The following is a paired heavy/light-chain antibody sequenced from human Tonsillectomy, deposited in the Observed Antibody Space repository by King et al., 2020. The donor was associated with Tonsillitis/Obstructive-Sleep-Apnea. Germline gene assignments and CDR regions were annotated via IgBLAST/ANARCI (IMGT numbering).Heavy chain of an antibody. CDR2: IYHSGST. Sequence: QVQLQQSGPGLVKPSGTLSLTCAVFGGSINSSDWWSWVRQTPGKGLEWIGEIYHSGSTNYRSSLKSRVTISVDKSKNQFSLRLTSVTAADTAVYFCARDNGRANGWFDPWGQGILVTVSS. D-gene: IGHD2-8*01. CDR1: GGSINSSDW. V-gene: IGHV4-4*02. J-gene: IGHJ5*02. CDR3: ARDNGRANGWFDP.
Light chain of an antibody. J-gene: IGKJ1*01. CDR1: QSINSY. Sequence: DIQMTQSPSSLSASVGDRVTITCRASQSINSYLNWYQQKPGKAPRVLIYAASSLQSGAPSRFSGSESGTDFTLTISSLQAEDFATYYCQQSYSTPRTFGQGTKVEIK. V-gene: IGKV1-39*01. CDR2: AAS. CDR3: QQSYSTPRT.